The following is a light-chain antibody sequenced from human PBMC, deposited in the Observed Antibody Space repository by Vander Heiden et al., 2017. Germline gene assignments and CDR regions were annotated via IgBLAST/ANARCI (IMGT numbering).Light chain of an antibody. Sequence: SYELTQPPSVSVSPGQTASITCSGDKLGNKYACWYQHKPGQSPVLVIYQDNKRPSGIPERFSGSNSGNTATLTISGTKAMDEADYYCQAWDSSTGVFGGGTKLTVL. CDR2: QDN. CDR3: QAWDSSTGV. V-gene: IGLV3-1*01. J-gene: IGLJ2*01. CDR1: KLGNKY.